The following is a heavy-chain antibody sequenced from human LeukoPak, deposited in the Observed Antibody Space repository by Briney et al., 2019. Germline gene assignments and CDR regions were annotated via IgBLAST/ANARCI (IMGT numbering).Heavy chain of an antibody. CDR1: GFTFSSYS. D-gene: IGHD3-3*01. CDR2: ISSSSSYI. J-gene: IGHJ5*02. V-gene: IGHV3-21*01. CDR3: ARGSRITIFGVVLKWFDP. Sequence: GGSLRRSCAASGFTFSSYSMNWVRQAPGKGLEWVSSISSSSSYIYYADSVKGRFTISRDNAKNSLYLQMNSLRAEDTAVYYCARGSRITIFGVVLKWFDPWGQGTLVTVSS.